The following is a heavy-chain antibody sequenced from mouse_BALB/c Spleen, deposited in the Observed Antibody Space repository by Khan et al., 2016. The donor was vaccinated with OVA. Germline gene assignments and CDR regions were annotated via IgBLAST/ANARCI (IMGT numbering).Heavy chain of an antibody. CDR1: GYSITSDYA. CDR2: ISYSGST. J-gene: IGHJ4*01. Sequence: EVELVESGPGLVKPSQSLSLTCTVTGYSITSDYAWNWIRQFPGNKLEWMGYISYSGSTNYNPALKSRISITRDTSKNQFFLQLNYVTTKDTATYYCARDGSRCNYAMEYWGQGTSVTVSS. CDR3: ARDGSRCNYAMEY. V-gene: IGHV3-2*02. D-gene: IGHD2-3*01.